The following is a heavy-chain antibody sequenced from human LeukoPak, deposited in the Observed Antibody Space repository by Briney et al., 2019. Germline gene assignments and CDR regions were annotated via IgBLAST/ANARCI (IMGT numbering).Heavy chain of an antibody. CDR1: GFTFSSYG. D-gene: IGHD5-18*01. Sequence: GGSLRLSCAASGFTFSSYGMHWVRQAPGKGLEWVSSISSSSSYIYYADSVKGRFTISRDNAKNSLYLQMNSLRAEDTAVYYCARSERGYSYGYFYWGQGTLVTVSS. CDR2: ISSSSSYI. J-gene: IGHJ4*02. CDR3: ARSERGYSYGYFY. V-gene: IGHV3-21*01.